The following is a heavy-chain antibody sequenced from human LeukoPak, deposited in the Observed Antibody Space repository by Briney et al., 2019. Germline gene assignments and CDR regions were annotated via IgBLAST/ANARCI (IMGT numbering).Heavy chain of an antibody. CDR3: ARELRYFDWPAGIFDY. CDR1: GYTFTGYY. J-gene: IGHJ4*02. Sequence: KVSCKASGYTFTGYYMHWVRQAPGQGLEWMGWINPNNGDTNYAQKFQGRVTMTRDTSITTAYMDLSRLRSDDTAVYYCARELRYFDWPAGIFDYWGQGTLVTVSS. D-gene: IGHD3-9*01. V-gene: IGHV1-2*02. CDR2: INPNNGDT.